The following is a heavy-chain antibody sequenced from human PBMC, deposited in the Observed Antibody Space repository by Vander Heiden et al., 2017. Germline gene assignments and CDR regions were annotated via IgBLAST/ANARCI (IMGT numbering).Heavy chain of an antibody. V-gene: IGHV1-2*06. CDR1: GYTFTGYY. J-gene: IGHJ3*02. Sequence: QVQLVQSGAAVKKPGASVKVSCKASGYTFTGYYMHWVRQAPGQGLEWMGRINPNSGGTNYAQKFQGRVTMTRDTSISTAYMELSRLRSDDTAVYYCARDVEDIVVVVSPGYAFDIWGQGTMVTVSS. CDR2: INPNSGGT. D-gene: IGHD2-15*01. CDR3: ARDVEDIVVVVSPGYAFDI.